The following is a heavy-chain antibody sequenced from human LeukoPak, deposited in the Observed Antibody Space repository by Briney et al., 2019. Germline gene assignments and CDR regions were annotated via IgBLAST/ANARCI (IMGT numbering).Heavy chain of an antibody. V-gene: IGHV3-23*01. CDR2: ISGIGGST. CDR3: AKGGKWDVTPFDY. J-gene: IGHJ4*02. CDR1: GFTFSSYA. Sequence: PGGSLRLSCAASGFTFSSYAMSWVRQAPGKGLEWVSAISGIGGSTYYADSGKGRFTISRDNSKKTLYLQVNRLRGEDTAVYYCAKGGKWDVTPFDYWGQGTLVTVSS. D-gene: IGHD1-26*01.